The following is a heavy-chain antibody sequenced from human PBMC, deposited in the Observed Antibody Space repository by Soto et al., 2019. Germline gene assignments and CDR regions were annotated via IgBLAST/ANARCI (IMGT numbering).Heavy chain of an antibody. CDR3: ARESRPPYYDFWSGYSPNWFDP. D-gene: IGHD3-3*01. Sequence: SETLSLTCTVSGGSISSYYWSWIRQPPGKGLEWIGYIYYSGSTNYNPSLKSRVTISVDTSKNQFSLKLSSVTAADTAVYYCARESRPPYYDFWSGYSPNWFDPWGQGTLVTVSS. CDR2: IYYSGST. J-gene: IGHJ5*02. V-gene: IGHV4-59*12. CDR1: GGSISSYY.